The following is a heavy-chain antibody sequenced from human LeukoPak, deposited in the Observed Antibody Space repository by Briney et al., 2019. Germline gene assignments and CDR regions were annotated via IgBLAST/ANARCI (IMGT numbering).Heavy chain of an antibody. D-gene: IGHD5-18*01. Sequence: GRSLRLSCAASGFTFDDYAMHWVRHAPGKGLEWVSRISWNSGNIGYADSVKGRFTISRDNAKNSLYLQMNSLRAEDTALYYCAKAGYSYGYLDYWGQGTLVTVSS. CDR2: ISWNSGNI. J-gene: IGHJ4*02. CDR1: GFTFDDYA. CDR3: AKAGYSYGYLDY. V-gene: IGHV3-9*01.